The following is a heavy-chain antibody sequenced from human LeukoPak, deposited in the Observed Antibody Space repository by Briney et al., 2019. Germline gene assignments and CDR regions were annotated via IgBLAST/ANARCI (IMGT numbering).Heavy chain of an antibody. CDR1: GFTFSSYS. D-gene: IGHD2-15*01. CDR2: ISSSSSTI. Sequence: GGSLRLSCAASGFTFSSYSMNWVRQAPGKGLEWVSYISSSSSTIYYADSVKGRFTISRDNAKNSLYLQMNSLRAEDTAVYYCARGPPLLLFDIWGQGTMVTVSS. V-gene: IGHV3-48*04. J-gene: IGHJ3*02. CDR3: ARGPPLLLFDI.